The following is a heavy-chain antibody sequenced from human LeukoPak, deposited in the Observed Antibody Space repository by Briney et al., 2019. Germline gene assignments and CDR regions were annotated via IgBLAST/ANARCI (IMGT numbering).Heavy chain of an antibody. J-gene: IGHJ4*02. CDR1: GYTFTGYY. Sequence: ASVKVSCKASGYTFTGYYMHWVRQAPGQGLEWMGWINPNSGGTNYAQKFQGRVTMTRDTSISTAYMELSRLRSDDTAVYYCARDPYSGYDYAYFDYWGQGTLVTVSS. V-gene: IGHV1-2*02. D-gene: IGHD5-12*01. CDR2: INPNSGGT. CDR3: ARDPYSGYDYAYFDY.